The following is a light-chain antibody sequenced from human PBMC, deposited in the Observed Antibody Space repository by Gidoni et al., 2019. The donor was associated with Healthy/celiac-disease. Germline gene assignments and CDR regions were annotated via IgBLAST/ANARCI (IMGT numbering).Light chain of an antibody. CDR2: GAS. J-gene: IGKJ5*01. Sequence: EIVMTQSPATLSVSPGERATLSCRASQSVSSNLAWYQQKPGQAPRLVIYGASTRATGIPARFSGSGSGTEFTLTISSLQSEDFAVYYCKQYNNWPPATFXQXTRLEIK. CDR3: KQYNNWPPAT. CDR1: QSVSSN. V-gene: IGKV3-15*01.